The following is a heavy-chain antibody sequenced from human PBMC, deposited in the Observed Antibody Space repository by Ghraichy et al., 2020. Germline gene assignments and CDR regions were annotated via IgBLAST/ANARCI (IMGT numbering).Heavy chain of an antibody. CDR2: ICYPGRT. CDR1: GGSISSSSYC. CDR3: QRETKGSSRWD. J-gene: IGHJ4*02. V-gene: IGHV4-39*02. D-gene: IGHD6-19*01. Sequence: SETLSLTCTVSGGSISSSSYCWGWTRQPPGKGLEWIGGICYPGRTYYKPSLKSRLTISVDTSKNQFSLKVTSVSAAETAVYYCQRETKGSSRWDWGQGTLVTVSP.